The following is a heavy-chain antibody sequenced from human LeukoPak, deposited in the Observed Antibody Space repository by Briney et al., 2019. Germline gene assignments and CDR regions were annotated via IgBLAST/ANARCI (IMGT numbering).Heavy chain of an antibody. CDR2: LRKDATYS. CDR1: GFPFRSYG. D-gene: IGHD1-26*01. J-gene: IGHJ4*02. Sequence: GGSLRLSCAGLGFPFRSYGMYCVGQTPDKGLQWVAYLRKDATYSNYADSVRGRFTISRDNSKNSLDLQMSSLRVEDTAVYYCASGGPTRRTLDYWGQGTLVTVST. CDR3: ASGGPTRRTLDY. V-gene: IGHV3-30*02.